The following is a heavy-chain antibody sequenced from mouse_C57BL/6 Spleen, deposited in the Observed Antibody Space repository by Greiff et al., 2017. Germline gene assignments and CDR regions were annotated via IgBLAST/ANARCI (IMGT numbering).Heavy chain of an antibody. V-gene: IGHV1-53*01. CDR2: FNPSSGGT. D-gene: IGHD2-2*01. CDR1: GYTFTSYR. J-gene: IGHJ3*01. CDR3: ARKEVIYYVYDEAY. Sequence: QVQLQQPGTELVKPGASVKLSCKASGYTFTSYRMHWVKQRPGQGLEWIGNFNPSSGGTNYNEKFKSKAKLTVAKSSSTAYMQLCSLTSSDSSFYYFARKEVIYYVYDEAYWGQGTLVTVSA.